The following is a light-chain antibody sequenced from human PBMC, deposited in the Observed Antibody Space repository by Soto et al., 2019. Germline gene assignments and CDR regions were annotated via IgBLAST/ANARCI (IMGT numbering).Light chain of an antibody. V-gene: IGKV1-27*01. CDR2: AAS. CDR3: QKYSSVPV. Sequence: DIQMTQSPTSMSASVGDRVTITCRASQEIRNFVAWYQQKPGKAPKLLIYAASTLQSGVPSRFSGSGSGTDFTLTINSLKPEDVATYSCQKYSSVPVFGPGTKVEIK. J-gene: IGKJ3*01. CDR1: QEIRNF.